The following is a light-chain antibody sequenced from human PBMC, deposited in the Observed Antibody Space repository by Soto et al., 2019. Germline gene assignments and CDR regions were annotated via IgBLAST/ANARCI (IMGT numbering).Light chain of an antibody. CDR3: QQRSNWPLT. CDR2: DTS. CDR1: QSVSSY. Sequence: EIVLTQSPATLSLSPGERATLSCRASQSVSSYLGWYQQKPGQAPRLLIYDTSNRATGIPARFSGSGSGTDFTLPISTLEPEDFAVYYCQQRSNWPLTFGPGTKVDI. J-gene: IGKJ3*01. V-gene: IGKV3-11*01.